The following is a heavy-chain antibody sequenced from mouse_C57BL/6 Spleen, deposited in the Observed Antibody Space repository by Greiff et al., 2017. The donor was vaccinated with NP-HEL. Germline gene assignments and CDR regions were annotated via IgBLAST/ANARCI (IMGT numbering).Heavy chain of an antibody. D-gene: IGHD6-1*01. J-gene: IGHJ3*01. CDR3: AREGPLPLAY. Sequence: VQLKESGAELARPGASVKMSCKASGYTFTSYTMHWVKQRPGQGLEWIGYINPSSGYTKYNQKFKDKATLTADKSSSTAYMQLSSLTSEDSAVYYCAREGPLPLAYWGQGTLVTVSA. CDR2: INPSSGYT. CDR1: GYTFTSYT. V-gene: IGHV1-4*01.